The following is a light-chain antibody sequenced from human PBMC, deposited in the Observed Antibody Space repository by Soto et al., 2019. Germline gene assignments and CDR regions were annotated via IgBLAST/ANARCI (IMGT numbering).Light chain of an antibody. CDR3: QQYYSYPPIT. J-gene: IGKJ5*01. Sequence: DIQMTQSPSTLSGSVGDRVTITCRASQTISSWLAWYQQKPGKAPKLLIYAASTLQSGVPSRFSGSGSGTDFTLTISRLQSEDFATYYCQQYYSYPPITFGQGTRLEIK. V-gene: IGKV1-5*01. CDR1: QTISSW. CDR2: AAS.